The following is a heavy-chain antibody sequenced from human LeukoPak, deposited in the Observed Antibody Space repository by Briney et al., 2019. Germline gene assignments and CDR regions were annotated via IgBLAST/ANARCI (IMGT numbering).Heavy chain of an antibody. CDR1: GFTFSSYE. CDR2: ISSSGSTI. J-gene: IGHJ4*02. D-gene: IGHD6-19*01. CDR3: ARDPSVAGPGY. V-gene: IGHV3-48*03. Sequence: GGSPRLSCAASGFTFSSYEMNWVRQAPGKGLEWVSYISSSGSTIYYADSVKGRFTISRDNAKNSLYLQMNSLRAEDTAVYYCARDPSVAGPGYWGQGTLVTVSS.